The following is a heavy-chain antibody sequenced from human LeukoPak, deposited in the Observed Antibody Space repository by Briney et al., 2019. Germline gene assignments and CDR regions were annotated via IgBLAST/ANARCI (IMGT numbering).Heavy chain of an antibody. CDR1: GYTFTGYY. D-gene: IGHD6-6*01. Sequence: ASVKVSCKASGYTFTGYYMHWVRQAPGQGLEWMGWINPNSGSTNYAQKFQGRVTMTRDTSISTAYMELSRLRSDDTAVYYCARGIAALNWFDPWGQGTLVTVSS. J-gene: IGHJ5*02. V-gene: IGHV1-2*02. CDR3: ARGIAALNWFDP. CDR2: INPNSGST.